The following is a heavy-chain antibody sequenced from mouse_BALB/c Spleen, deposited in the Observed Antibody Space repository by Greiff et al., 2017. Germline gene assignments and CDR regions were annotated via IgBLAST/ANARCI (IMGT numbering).Heavy chain of an antibody. V-gene: IGHV1-69*02. CDR1: GYTFTSYW. CDR3: ANPTTSYAMDY. J-gene: IGHJ4*01. CDR2: IDPSDSET. Sequence: QVQLQQPGAELVKPGAPVKLSCKASGYTFTSYWMNWVKQRPGRGLEWIGRIDPSDSETHYNQKFKDKATLTVDKSSSTAYIQLSSLTSEDSAVYYCANPTTSYAMDYWGQGTSVTVSS. D-gene: IGHD2-12*01.